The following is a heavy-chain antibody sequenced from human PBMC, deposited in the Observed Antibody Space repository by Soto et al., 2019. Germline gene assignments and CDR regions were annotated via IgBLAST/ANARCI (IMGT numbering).Heavy chain of an antibody. CDR3: ARADGPGPYYYYGMDV. CDR2: IFPGDSET. CDR1: GYRFTTSY. Sequence: GEALKISCKGSGYRFTTSYIGGVRQMPGKGLEWMGIIFPGDSETRYSPSFQGQVTISADKSISTAYLQWSSLKASDTAMYYCARADGPGPYYYYGMDVWGKGTTVTVSS. J-gene: IGHJ6*04. V-gene: IGHV5-51*01.